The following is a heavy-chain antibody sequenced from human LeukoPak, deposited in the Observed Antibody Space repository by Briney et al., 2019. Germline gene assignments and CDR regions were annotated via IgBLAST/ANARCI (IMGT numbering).Heavy chain of an antibody. CDR1: GYTFTSYD. CDR2: MNPNSGNT. V-gene: IGHV1-8*01. J-gene: IGHJ3*02. CDR3: AKGPNAFDI. Sequence: GASVKVSCKASGYTFTSYDINWVRQATGQGLEWMGWMNPNSGNTGYAQKFQGRVIMTRNTSISTAYMELNSLRAEDTAVYYCAKGPNAFDIWGQGTMVTVSS.